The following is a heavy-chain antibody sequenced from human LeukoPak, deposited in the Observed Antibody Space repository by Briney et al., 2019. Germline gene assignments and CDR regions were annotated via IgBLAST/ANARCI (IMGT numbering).Heavy chain of an antibody. D-gene: IGHD2-21*02. V-gene: IGHV3-21*01. J-gene: IGHJ3*02. CDR1: GFTFSSYS. CDR3: ASLSVVTDAFDI. CDR2: ISSSSSYI. Sequence: GGSLRLSCAASGFTFSSYSMNWVRQAPGKGLEWISSISSSSSYIYYADSVKGRFTISRDNAKNSLYLQMNSLRAENTAVYYCASLSVVTDAFDIWGQGTTVTVSS.